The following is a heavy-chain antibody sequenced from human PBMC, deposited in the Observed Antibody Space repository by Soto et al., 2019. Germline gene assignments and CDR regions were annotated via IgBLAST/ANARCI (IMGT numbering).Heavy chain of an antibody. Sequence: PSDTLSLTCAVSSGSISSGGYSWSWIRQPPGKGLEWIGYIYHSGSTYYNPSLKSRVTISIDRSKNQFSLKLSSVTAADTAVYHCARVPGTWGQGTLVTVSS. CDR3: ARVPGT. V-gene: IGHV4-30-2*01. D-gene: IGHD6-13*01. CDR2: IYHSGST. CDR1: SGSISSGGYS. J-gene: IGHJ5*02.